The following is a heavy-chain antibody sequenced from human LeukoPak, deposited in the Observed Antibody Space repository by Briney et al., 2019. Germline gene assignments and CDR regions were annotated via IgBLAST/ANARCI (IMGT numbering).Heavy chain of an antibody. V-gene: IGHV3-7*01. CDR3: AAGSYFDH. CDR1: GFTFRSYW. J-gene: IGHJ4*02. D-gene: IGHD3-10*01. Sequence: RGSLRLSCAASGFTFRSYWMSWARQAPGKGLECVANIRPDGTEKYYVDSVRGRFTISRDNAKNSLYLQMNGLRADDTAVYYCAAGSYFDHWGQGTLVAVSS. CDR2: IRPDGTEK.